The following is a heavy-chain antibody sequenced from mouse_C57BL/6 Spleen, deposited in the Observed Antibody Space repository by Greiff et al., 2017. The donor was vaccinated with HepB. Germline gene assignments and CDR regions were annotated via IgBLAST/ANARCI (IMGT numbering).Heavy chain of an antibody. D-gene: IGHD1-1*01. J-gene: IGHJ4*01. CDR1: GYTFTSYW. CDR3: ASHYGDAMDY. Sequence: QVQLQQPGAELVKPGASVKMSCKASGYTFTSYWITWVKQRPGQGLEWIGDIYPGSGSTNYNEKFKSKATLTVDTSSSTAYMQLSSLTTEDSAIYYCASHYGDAMDYWGQGTSVTVSS. CDR2: IYPGSGST. V-gene: IGHV1-55*01.